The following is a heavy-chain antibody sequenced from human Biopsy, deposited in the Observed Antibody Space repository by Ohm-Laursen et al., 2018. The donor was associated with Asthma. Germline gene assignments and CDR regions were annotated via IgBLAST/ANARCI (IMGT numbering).Heavy chain of an antibody. CDR2: MYHSGSP. D-gene: IGHD3-22*01. CDR1: GGSITSSSYY. Sequence: PSQTLSLTCTVSGGSITSSSYYWGWIRQPPGKGMEWIGSMYHSGSPYYPPSLKSRATISVDTSKNRLSLKRSSVTAADTAVYFCVRHQYSSSWSTFDYWGQGALVTVSS. V-gene: IGHV4-39*01. CDR3: VRHQYSSSWSTFDY. J-gene: IGHJ4*02.